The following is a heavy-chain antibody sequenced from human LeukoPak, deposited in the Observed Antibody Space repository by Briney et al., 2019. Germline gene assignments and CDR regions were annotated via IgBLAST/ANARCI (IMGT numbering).Heavy chain of an antibody. V-gene: IGHV4-38-2*01. J-gene: IGHJ4*02. CDR2: IYHSGST. CDR1: GYSISSGYY. D-gene: IGHD2-2*02. Sequence: SETLSLTCAVSGYSISSGYYWGWIRQPPGKGLEWIGSIYHSGSTYYNPSLKSRVTISVDTSKNQFSLKLSSVTAADTAVYYCARGGARYCSSTSCYSTLAFDYWGQGTLVTVSS. CDR3: ARGGARYCSSTSCYSTLAFDY.